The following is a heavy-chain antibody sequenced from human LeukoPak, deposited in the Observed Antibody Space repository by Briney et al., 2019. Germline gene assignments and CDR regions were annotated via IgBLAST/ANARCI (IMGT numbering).Heavy chain of an antibody. J-gene: IGHJ3*02. D-gene: IGHD3-16*01. Sequence: SETLSLTCTVSGDSISNYYWSWFRQPPGKGLEWIGYIYYSGSTNYNPSLKSRVTMSVDTSKNQFSLKLSSVTAADTAVYYCARDWGFDAFDIWGQGTMVTVSS. V-gene: IGHV4-59*12. CDR2: IYYSGST. CDR1: GDSISNYY. CDR3: ARDWGFDAFDI.